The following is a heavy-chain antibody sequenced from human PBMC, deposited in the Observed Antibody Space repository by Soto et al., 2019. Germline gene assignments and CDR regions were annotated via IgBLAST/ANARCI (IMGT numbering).Heavy chain of an antibody. Sequence: QVQLVQSGAEVKKPGASVKVSCKASGYTFTSYGISWVRQAPGQGLEWMGWISAYNGNTNYAQKLQGRVTMTTDTSPSTAYMELRSLRSDVTAVYYCARDKVRTTIFGVVYVDYWGQGTLVTVSS. V-gene: IGHV1-18*01. CDR3: ARDKVRTTIFGVVYVDY. D-gene: IGHD3-3*01. CDR2: ISAYNGNT. CDR1: GYTFTSYG. J-gene: IGHJ4*02.